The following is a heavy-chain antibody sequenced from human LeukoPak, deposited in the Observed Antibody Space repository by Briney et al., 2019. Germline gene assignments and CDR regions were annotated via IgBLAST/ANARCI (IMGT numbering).Heavy chain of an antibody. CDR2: INPSGGST. V-gene: IGHV1-46*01. CDR1: GYTLTSYY. D-gene: IGHD2-2*01. J-gene: IGHJ4*02. Sequence: ASVKVSCKASGYTLTSYYMHWVRQAPGQGLEWMGIINPSGGSTSYAQKFQGRVTMTRDASTSTVYMELSSLRSEDTAVYYCARPNHCSSTSCYAFPLGYWGQGTLVTVSS. CDR3: ARPNHCSSTSCYAFPLGY.